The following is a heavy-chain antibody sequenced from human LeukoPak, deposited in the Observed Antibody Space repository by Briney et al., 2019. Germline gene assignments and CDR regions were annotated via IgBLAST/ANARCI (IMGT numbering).Heavy chain of an antibody. Sequence: ASVKVSCKASGGTFSSYAISWMRQAPGQGLEWMGRIIPILGIANYAQKFQGRVTITADKSTSTAYMELSSLRSEDTAVYYCARTSSSHSETLDYWGQGTLVTVSS. CDR3: ARTSSSHSETLDY. D-gene: IGHD6-13*01. J-gene: IGHJ4*02. V-gene: IGHV1-69*04. CDR1: GGTFSSYA. CDR2: IIPILGIA.